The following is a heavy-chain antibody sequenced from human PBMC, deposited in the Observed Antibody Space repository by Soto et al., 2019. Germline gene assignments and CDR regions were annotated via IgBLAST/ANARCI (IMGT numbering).Heavy chain of an antibody. CDR2: TYYRSKWYN. CDR1: GDSVSTNSAT. CDR3: ARLLGSSWLDS. V-gene: IGHV6-1*01. D-gene: IGHD6-13*01. Sequence: QVQLQQSGPGLVKPSQTLSLTCAISGDSVSTNSATWDWIRQSPSRGLEWLGRTYYRSKWYNDYAVSLKGRTTINPDTTNTHCALQLNSVTPDDTAVSYCARLLGSSWLDSWGQGTLVTVSS. J-gene: IGHJ5*01.